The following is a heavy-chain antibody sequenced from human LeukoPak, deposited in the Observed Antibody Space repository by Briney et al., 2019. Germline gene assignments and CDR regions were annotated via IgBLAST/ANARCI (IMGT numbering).Heavy chain of an antibody. CDR1: GGTFSSYA. V-gene: IGHV1-69*13. D-gene: IGHD6-13*01. CDR3: ARDGYSSSWSNYFDY. CDR2: IIPIFGTA. J-gene: IGHJ4*02. Sequence: SVKVSCKASGGTFSSYAISWVRQAPGQGLEWMGGIIPIFGTANYAQKFRGRVTITADESTSTAYMELSSLRSEDTAVYYCARDGYSSSWSNYFDYWGQGTLVTVSS.